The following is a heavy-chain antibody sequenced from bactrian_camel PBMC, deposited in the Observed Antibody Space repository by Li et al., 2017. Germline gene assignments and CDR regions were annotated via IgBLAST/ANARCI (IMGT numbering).Heavy chain of an antibody. CDR3: AADVSGSCGSDYDVPGWY. CDR1: EYTYNSYC. CDR2: IGIDGTT. J-gene: IGHJ4*01. Sequence: HVQLVESGGGSVQAGGSLALSRVATEYTYNSYCMAWFRQSPQTSWLERERVARIGIDGTTTYADSVKGRFTISRDNAKKSLSLQMTRLKPEDSAMYYCAADVSGSCGSDYDVPGWYWGQGTQVTVSS. D-gene: IGHD2*01. V-gene: IGHV3S63*01.